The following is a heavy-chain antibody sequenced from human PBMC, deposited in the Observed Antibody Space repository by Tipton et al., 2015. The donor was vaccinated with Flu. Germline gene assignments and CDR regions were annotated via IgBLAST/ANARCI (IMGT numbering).Heavy chain of an antibody. J-gene: IGHJ5*02. CDR3: ARGPDWNPPPRQVGGRYLDP. V-gene: IGHV4-34*01. CDR2: INHSGST. CDR1: GGSFSGYY. Sequence: TLSLTCAVYGGSFSGYYWSWIRQPPGKGLEWIGEINHSGSTNYNPSLKSRVTISVDTSKNQFSLKLSSVTAADTAVYYCARGPDWNPPPRQVGGRYLDPWGQGTLVTVSS. D-gene: IGHD1-1*01.